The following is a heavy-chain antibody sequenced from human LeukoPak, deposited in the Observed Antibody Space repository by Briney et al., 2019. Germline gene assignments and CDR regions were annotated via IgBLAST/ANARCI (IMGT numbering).Heavy chain of an antibody. CDR2: ISSSSSYI. J-gene: IGHJ3*02. CDR3: ARVSMIAVGTYAFDI. Sequence: GGSLRLSCAASGFTFSSYSMNWVRQAPGKGLEWVSSISSSSSYIYYADSVKGRFTISRDNAKNSLYLQMNSLRAEDTAVYYCARVSMIAVGTYAFDIWGQGTMVTVSS. CDR1: GFTFSSYS. V-gene: IGHV3-21*01. D-gene: IGHD3-22*01.